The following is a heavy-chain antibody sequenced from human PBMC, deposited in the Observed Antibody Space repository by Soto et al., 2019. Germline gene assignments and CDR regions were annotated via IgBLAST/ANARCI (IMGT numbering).Heavy chain of an antibody. CDR2: ISGSGGRT. V-gene: IGHV3-23*01. CDR3: VRSTDSGSAPIYLLY. Sequence: PVVSLGLSCAASGLTVSSNYMSWVRQAPGKGPEWVSVISGSGGRTNYADSVKGRFTISRDNSKNTLYLQMNSLRAEDTAVYYCVRSTDSGSAPIYLLYWGEGSLGT. CDR1: GLTVSSNY. D-gene: IGHD1-26*01. J-gene: IGHJ4*02.